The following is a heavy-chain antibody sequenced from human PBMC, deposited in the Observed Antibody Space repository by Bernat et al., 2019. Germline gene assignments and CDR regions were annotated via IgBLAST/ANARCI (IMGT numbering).Heavy chain of an antibody. D-gene: IGHD1-1*01. Sequence: QVQLVQSGAEVKKPGASVKVSCKGYRYTFSSYTIHWVRQAPGQRLEWLGWINTGNGNTKYSQKVQGRVTITRDPSASTAYMELSSLRSEDTAVYYCAKGNWNGEYYDAFDIWGQGTMVTVSS. CDR2: INTGNGNT. CDR1: RYTFSSYT. CDR3: AKGNWNGEYYDAFDI. V-gene: IGHV1-3*04. J-gene: IGHJ3*02.